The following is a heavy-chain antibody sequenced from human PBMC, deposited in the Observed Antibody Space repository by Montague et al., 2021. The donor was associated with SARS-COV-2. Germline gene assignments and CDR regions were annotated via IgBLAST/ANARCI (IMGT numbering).Heavy chain of an antibody. CDR1: GGSIRSYY. Sequence: SETLSLTCTVSGGSIRSYYCSWIRQSQGKGLEWICYIYYDDSTNYNPSLKSRVTMSVDSSKNQFPLRVSPVTDADTAVYYCARYGSYFEHWGQGTLVTVSS. V-gene: IGHV4-59*03. J-gene: IGHJ4*02. D-gene: IGHD1-26*01. CDR2: IYYDDST. CDR3: ARYGSYFEH.